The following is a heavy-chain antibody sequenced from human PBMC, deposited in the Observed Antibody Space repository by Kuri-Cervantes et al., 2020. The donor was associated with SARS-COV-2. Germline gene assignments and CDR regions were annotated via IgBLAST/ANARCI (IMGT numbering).Heavy chain of an antibody. CDR2: IYTSGST. Sequence: SETLSLTCTVSGGSISSYYWSWIRQPAGKGLEWIGRIYTSGSTNYNPSLKSRVTMSVDTPKNQFSLKLSSVTAADTAVYYCAGETYYYDSSGYYTYYYYGMDVWGQGTTVTVSS. J-gene: IGHJ6*02. CDR1: GGSISSYY. D-gene: IGHD3-22*01. CDR3: AGETYYYDSSGYYTYYYYGMDV. V-gene: IGHV4-4*07.